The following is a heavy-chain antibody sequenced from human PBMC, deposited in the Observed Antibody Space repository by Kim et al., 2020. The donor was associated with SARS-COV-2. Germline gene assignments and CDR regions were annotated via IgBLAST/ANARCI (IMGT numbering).Heavy chain of an antibody. CDR1: GFIVTNHY. V-gene: IGHV3-53*01. CDR2: IHIDGTT. CDR3: RRGHWGDTPS. Sequence: GGSLRLSCAASGFIVTNHYLTWVRQAPGKGLEWLSMIHIDGTTYYADSVRGRFTISRGTSENTLYLQMNNLRAEDTAIYFCRRGHWGDTPSWGQGTRVTISS. D-gene: IGHD7-27*01. J-gene: IGHJ5*02.